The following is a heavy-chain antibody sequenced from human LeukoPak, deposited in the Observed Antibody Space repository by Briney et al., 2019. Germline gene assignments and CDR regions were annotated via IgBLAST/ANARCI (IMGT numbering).Heavy chain of an antibody. CDR3: ASAPGYSSGFGY. J-gene: IGHJ4*02. CDR1: GFTFSSYW. Sequence: PGGSLRLSCAASGFTFSSYWMHWVRQAPGKGLVWVARISSDGSSTNYADSVKGRVTISRDNAKNTLYLEMNRLRAEDTAVYYCASAPGYSSGFGYWGQGTLVTVSS. CDR2: ISSDGSST. V-gene: IGHV3-74*01. D-gene: IGHD6-19*01.